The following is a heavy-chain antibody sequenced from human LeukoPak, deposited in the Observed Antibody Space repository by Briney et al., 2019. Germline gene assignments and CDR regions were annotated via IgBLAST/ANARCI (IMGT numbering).Heavy chain of an antibody. J-gene: IGHJ4*02. CDR2: INTDGSNT. CDR3: VVWGEDRSGHRFDF. Sequence: GGSLRLSCAASGFTFDYYWMHWVRQAPGKGLMWASRINTDGSNTHYADSVKGRFTISRDNAKNTLYLQMNGLRVEDTAVYYCVVWGEDRSGHRFDFWGQGTLVTVSS. CDR1: GFTFDYYW. V-gene: IGHV3-74*01. D-gene: IGHD3-22*01.